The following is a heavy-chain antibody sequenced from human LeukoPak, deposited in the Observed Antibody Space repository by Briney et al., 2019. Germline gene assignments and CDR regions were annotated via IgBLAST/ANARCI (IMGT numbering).Heavy chain of an antibody. CDR1: GAFISSYF. CDR3: AGSIAAAGIFSAMSAELLPEHAFDI. CDR2: IYYSGST. V-gene: IGHV4-59*08. D-gene: IGHD6-13*01. Sequence: SETLSLTCTVSGAFISSYFWSWIRQPPGKGLEWIGYIYYSGSTNYNPSLKSRVTISVDTSKNQFSLKLSSVTAADTAVYYCAGSIAAAGIFSAMSAELLPEHAFDIWGQGTMVTVSS. J-gene: IGHJ3*02.